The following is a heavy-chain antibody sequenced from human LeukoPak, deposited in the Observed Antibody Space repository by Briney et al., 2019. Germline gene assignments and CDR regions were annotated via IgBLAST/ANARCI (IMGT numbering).Heavy chain of an antibody. D-gene: IGHD2-15*01. V-gene: IGHV4-39*01. J-gene: IGHJ6*03. CDR3: ARQSGSLHYYHYYMDV. Sequence: SETLSLTCTVSGGSISSSTYYWGWIRQPPGKGLEWIGTMYYSGTTYYNPSLKSRVTISVDTSKNNFSLKLSSVTAADTAVYYCARQSGSLHYYHYYMDVWGKGTTVTVSS. CDR1: GGSISSSTYY. CDR2: MYYSGTT.